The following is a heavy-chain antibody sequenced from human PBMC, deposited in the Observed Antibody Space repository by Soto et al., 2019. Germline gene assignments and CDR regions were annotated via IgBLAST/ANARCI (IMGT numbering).Heavy chain of an antibody. Sequence: QVQLQESGPGLMKPSGTLSLTCAVSGGSISTNWWSWVRQPPGKGLEWIGEIYHSGRTNYDPPLMNRATVSMDKSQNLLSLTLTSVTAADTAVYYCARHIAVSGTRGFNFWGQGTLVTVSS. V-gene: IGHV4-4*02. D-gene: IGHD6-19*01. J-gene: IGHJ4*02. CDR2: IYHSGRT. CDR3: ARHIAVSGTRGFNF. CDR1: GGSISTNW.